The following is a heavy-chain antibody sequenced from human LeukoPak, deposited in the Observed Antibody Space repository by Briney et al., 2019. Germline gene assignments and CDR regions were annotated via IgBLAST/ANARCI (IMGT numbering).Heavy chain of an antibody. CDR3: ARNPGWASFDN. CDR2: ISSSSSSI. CDR1: GFTFSSYG. D-gene: IGHD6-19*01. Sequence: PGGSLRLSCAAPGFTFSSYGMNWVRQAPGKGLEWVSYISSSSSSIYYADSVKGRFTISRDNAMNSLHLQMNSLRDEDTAVYYCARNPGWASFDNWGQGTLVTVSS. J-gene: IGHJ4*02. V-gene: IGHV3-48*02.